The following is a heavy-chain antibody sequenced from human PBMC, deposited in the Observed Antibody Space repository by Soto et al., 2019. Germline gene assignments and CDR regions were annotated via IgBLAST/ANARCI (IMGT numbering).Heavy chain of an antibody. D-gene: IGHD6-6*01. CDR2: IYYSGST. CDR1: GGYISSSSYY. J-gene: IGHJ5*02. Sequence: SEPLSLTYGVSGGYISSSSYYWGWIRQPPGKGLEWIGRIYYSGSTYYNPSLKSRVTITVDTSKNQFSLNLSSVTAADTAVYYCAKTAAARHGGWFDPWGQGTLVTGSS. CDR3: AKTAAARHGGWFDP. V-gene: IGHV4-39*01.